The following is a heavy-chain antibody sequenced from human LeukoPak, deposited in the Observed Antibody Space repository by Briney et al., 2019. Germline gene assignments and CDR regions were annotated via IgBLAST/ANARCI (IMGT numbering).Heavy chain of an antibody. CDR1: GYTFTGYY. J-gene: IGHJ4*02. CDR2: INPNSGAT. CDR3: ARGAYNYYDILTGYNDY. Sequence: ASVKVSCKASGYTFTGYYMHWVRQAPGQGLEWMGWINPNSGATNYAQKFQGRVTMTRDTSISTASMELSSLKPDDTAVYYCARGAYNYYDILTGYNDYWGQGTLVTVSS. V-gene: IGHV1-2*02. D-gene: IGHD3-9*01.